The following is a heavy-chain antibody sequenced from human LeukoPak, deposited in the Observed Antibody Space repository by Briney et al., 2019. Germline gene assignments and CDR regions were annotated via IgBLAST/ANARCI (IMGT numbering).Heavy chain of an antibody. CDR1: GGSISSYY. CDR2: IYYSGST. V-gene: IGHV4-59*01. D-gene: IGHD3-22*01. CDR3: ARVSSGYTNWFDP. Sequence: SETLSLTCTVSGGSISSYYCSWIRQPPGKGLEWIGYIYYSGSTNYNPSLKSRVTISVDTSKNQFSLKLSSVTAADTAVYYCARVSSGYTNWFDPWGQGTLVTVCS. J-gene: IGHJ5*02.